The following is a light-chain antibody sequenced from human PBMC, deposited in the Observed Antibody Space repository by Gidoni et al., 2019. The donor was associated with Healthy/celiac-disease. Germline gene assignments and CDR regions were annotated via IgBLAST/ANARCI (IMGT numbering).Light chain of an antibody. CDR3: SSYTSSSTSRV. J-gene: IGLJ3*02. V-gene: IGLV2-14*01. CDR1: SSDVGGYNY. Sequence: QSALTQPASVSGSPGQSITISCTGTSSDVGGYNYVSWYQQHPGKAPKLMTHEVSNRPSGVSNRFSGSKSGNTASLTISGLQAEDEADYYCSSYTSSSTSRVFGGGTKLTVL. CDR2: EVS.